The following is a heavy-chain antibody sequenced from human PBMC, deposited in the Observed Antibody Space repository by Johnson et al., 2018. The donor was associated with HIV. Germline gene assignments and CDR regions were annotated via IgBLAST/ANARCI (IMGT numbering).Heavy chain of an antibody. V-gene: IGHV3-23*04. CDR2: ISGKT. Sequence: VQLVESGGGLVQPGRSLRLSCAASGFTFSSYAMSWVRQAPGKGLEWVSAISGKTYYADSVKGRFTISRDNSKNTLYLQMNSLKAEDTAVYYCARYSSSSQDPFDIWGQGTMVSVSS. D-gene: IGHD6-13*01. CDR1: GFTFSSYA. J-gene: IGHJ3*02. CDR3: ARYSSSSQDPFDI.